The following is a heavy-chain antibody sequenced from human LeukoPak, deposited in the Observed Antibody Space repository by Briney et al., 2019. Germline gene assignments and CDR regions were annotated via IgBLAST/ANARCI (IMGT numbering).Heavy chain of an antibody. D-gene: IGHD3-3*01. CDR2: ISWNSGSI. V-gene: IGHV3-9*01. J-gene: IGHJ6*02. CDR1: GFTFDDYA. CDR3: AKEYYDFWSAPLDYYGMDV. Sequence: GGSLRLSCAASGFTFDDYAMHWVRQAPGKGLEWVSGISWNSGSIGYADSVKGRFTISRDNAKNSLYLQMNSLRAEDTALYYCAKEYYDFWSAPLDYYGMDVWGQGTTVTVSS.